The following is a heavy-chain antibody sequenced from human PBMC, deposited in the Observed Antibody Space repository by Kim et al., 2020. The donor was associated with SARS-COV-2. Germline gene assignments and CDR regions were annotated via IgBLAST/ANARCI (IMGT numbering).Heavy chain of an antibody. CDR3: ARAKNHGMDV. Sequence: STNYADSVKGRFTISRDNAKNTLYLQMNSLRAEDTAVYYCARAKNHGMDVWGQGTTVTVSS. J-gene: IGHJ6*02. V-gene: IGHV3-74*01. CDR2: ST.